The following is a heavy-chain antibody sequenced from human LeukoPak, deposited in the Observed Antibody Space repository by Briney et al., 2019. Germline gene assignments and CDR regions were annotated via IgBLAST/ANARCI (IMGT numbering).Heavy chain of an antibody. J-gene: IGHJ4*02. D-gene: IGHD4-23*01. CDR2: IKSYVSDI. V-gene: IGHV3-74*01. CDR3: TRDLDYGGYSNFDH. CDR1: TVTLPRYW. Sequence: PGRSHSPSRAPATVTLPRYWMDSVRHAPRKGPVCVSRIKSYVSDIVYADSVKGRFTISRDNTKNTLYLQMKSLTAEDAAVYYCTRDLDYGGYSNFDHWGQGTLVTVSS.